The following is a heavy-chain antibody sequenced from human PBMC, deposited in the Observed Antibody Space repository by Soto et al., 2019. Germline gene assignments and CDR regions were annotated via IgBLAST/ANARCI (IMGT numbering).Heavy chain of an antibody. CDR3: ARNDAACDI. J-gene: IGHJ3*02. V-gene: IGHV4-61*01. CDR2: IYYNGAN. CDR1: GGSVSSGSYY. Sequence: QVQLQESGPGLVKPSETLSLTCTVSGGSVSSGSYYWTWIRQSPGKGLEWVGYIYYNGANSYNPSLNSRDTKSRDTSKNQFSLKLTSVTAADTAVYYCARNDAACDIWGQGTMVSVSS.